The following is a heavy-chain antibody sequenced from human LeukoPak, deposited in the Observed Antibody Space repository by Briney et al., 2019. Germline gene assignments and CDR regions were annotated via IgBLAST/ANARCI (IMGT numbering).Heavy chain of an antibody. CDR3: ARDNTGSIDH. Sequence: PGGSLRLSCTASGFVFSNYWMLWVRQAPGKGLEWVSLIQSDGSGTTYTDSMKGRFIISRDNAKNTLYLQMTSLTAEDTAVYYCARDNTGSIDHWRQGTLVTVSS. CDR2: IQSDGSGT. CDR1: GFVFSNYW. J-gene: IGHJ4*02. D-gene: IGHD2-8*02. V-gene: IGHV3-74*01.